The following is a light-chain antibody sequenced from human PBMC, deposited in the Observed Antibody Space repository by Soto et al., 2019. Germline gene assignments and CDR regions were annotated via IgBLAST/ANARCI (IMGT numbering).Light chain of an antibody. Sequence: DIQMTQSPSSLSASVGDRVTITCRASQSISSYLNWYQQKPGKAPKLLIYAAFSLQRGVPSRFSGSGSGTDFTLTISSLQPKDFATYYCQQSYSTPWTFGQGTKVEIK. J-gene: IGKJ1*01. CDR1: QSISSY. CDR2: AAF. CDR3: QQSYSTPWT. V-gene: IGKV1-39*01.